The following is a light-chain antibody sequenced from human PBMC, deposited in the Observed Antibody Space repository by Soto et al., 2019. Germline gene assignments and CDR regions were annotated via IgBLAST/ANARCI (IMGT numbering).Light chain of an antibody. V-gene: IGLV1-40*01. CDR2: GNS. CDR1: SSNIGAGYD. J-gene: IGLJ2*01. CDR3: QSYDSSLSGSVV. Sequence: SVLTQPPSESGAPGQRVTISCTGSSSNIGAGYDVHWYQQLPGTAPKLLIYGNSNRPSGVPDRFSGSKSGTSASLAITGLQAEDEADYYCQSYDSSLSGSVVFGGGTKVTVL.